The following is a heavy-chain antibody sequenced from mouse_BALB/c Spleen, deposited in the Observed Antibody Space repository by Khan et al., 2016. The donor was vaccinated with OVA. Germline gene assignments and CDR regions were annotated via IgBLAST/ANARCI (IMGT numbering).Heavy chain of an antibody. Sequence: QVQLQQSGAGLVRPGTSVKMSCKAAGYTFTNYWIGWVKQRPGHGLEWIGDTYPGGGYTNYNEKFKGKATLTADTSSSTAYMQLSGLTSEDSDIYYCARRVAARATWDYFDYWGQGTTLTVSS. D-gene: IGHD3-1*01. V-gene: IGHV1-63*02. CDR3: ARRVAARATWDYFDY. CDR1: GYTFTNYW. J-gene: IGHJ2*01. CDR2: TYPGGGYT.